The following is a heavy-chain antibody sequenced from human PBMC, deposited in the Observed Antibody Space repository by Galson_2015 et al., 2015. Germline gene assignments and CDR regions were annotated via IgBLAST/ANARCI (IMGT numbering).Heavy chain of an antibody. D-gene: IGHD3-10*01. V-gene: IGHV3-21*01. Sequence: SLRLSCAASGFTFSSYSMNWVRQAPGKGLEWVSSISSSSSYVYYADSVKGRFTISRDNAKNSLYLHMNSLRAEDTAVYYCARERRSTMVRGVIGYGMDVWGQGTTVTVSS. CDR1: GFTFSSYS. CDR2: ISSSSSYV. CDR3: ARERRSTMVRGVIGYGMDV. J-gene: IGHJ6*02.